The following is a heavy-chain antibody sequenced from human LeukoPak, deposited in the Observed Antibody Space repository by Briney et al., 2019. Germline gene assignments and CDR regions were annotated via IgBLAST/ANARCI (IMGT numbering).Heavy chain of an antibody. J-gene: IGHJ5*02. CDR1: GGSISGPSIIGTTYY. V-gene: IGHV4-39*07. Sequence: PSETLSLTCTVSGGSISGPSIIGTTYYWGCIRQPPGKGLEWIGSIYYKGHIYSNPSLKSRVTMSQDTSKNQFSLKLSSVTAADTAVYYCVRSPKGTAVTANWFDPWGQGTLVTVSS. CDR2: IYYKGHI. CDR3: VRSPKGTAVTANWFDP. D-gene: IGHD6-19*01.